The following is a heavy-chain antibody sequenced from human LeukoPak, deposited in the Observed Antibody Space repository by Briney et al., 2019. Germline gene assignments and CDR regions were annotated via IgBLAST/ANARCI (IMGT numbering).Heavy chain of an antibody. J-gene: IGHJ4*02. D-gene: IGHD3-22*01. CDR1: GFTFSSYG. Sequence: GGSLRLSCAASGFTFSSYGMHWVRQAPGKGLEWVAVIWYDGSNKYYADSVKGRFTISRDNSKNTLYLQMNSLRAEDTAVYYCAREYDHYYDSSGTPGYWGQGTLATVSS. CDR3: AREYDHYYDSSGTPGY. CDR2: IWYDGSNK. V-gene: IGHV3-33*01.